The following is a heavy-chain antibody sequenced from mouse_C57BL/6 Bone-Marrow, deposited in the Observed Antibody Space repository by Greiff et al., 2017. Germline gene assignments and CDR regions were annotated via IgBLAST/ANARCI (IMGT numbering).Heavy chain of an antibody. CDR1: GYTFTGYS. CDR2: IDPSDSYT. CDR3: ARELLDAWFAV. Sequence: QVQLQQSGPELVRPGTSVKLSCKASGYTFTGYSMHWVKQSTGKGLEWIGVIDPSDSYTSYNQKFKGKATLTVDPSTSTAYMQLSSLTSEDSAVYYCARELLDAWFAVWGKGTLVTVSA. D-gene: IGHD2-12*01. J-gene: IGHJ3*01. V-gene: IGHV1-59*01.